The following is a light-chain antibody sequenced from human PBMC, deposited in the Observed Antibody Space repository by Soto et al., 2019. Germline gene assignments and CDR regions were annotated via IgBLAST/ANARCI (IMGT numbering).Light chain of an antibody. CDR2: AAS. CDR1: QSISSY. J-gene: IGKJ5*01. CDR3: QQSYSTPSIP. Sequence: QVTQTTSTLSASVGDRVTITCRASQSISSYLNWYQQKPGKAPKLLIYAASSLQSGVPSRFSGSGSGTDFTLTISSLQPEDFATYYCQQSYSTPSIPFGQG. V-gene: IGKV1-39*01.